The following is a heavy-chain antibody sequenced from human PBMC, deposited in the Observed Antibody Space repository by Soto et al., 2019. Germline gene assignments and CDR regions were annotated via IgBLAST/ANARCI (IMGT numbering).Heavy chain of an antibody. CDR1: GFTFSNAW. V-gene: IGHV3-15*01. Sequence: GGSLRLSCAASGFTFSNAWMSWVRQAPGKGLEWVGRIKSKTDGGTTDYAAPVKGRFTISRDDSKNTLYLQMNSLKTEDTAVYYCTTDSYSNGWYAFDIWGQGTMVTVSS. D-gene: IGHD6-19*01. J-gene: IGHJ3*02. CDR3: TTDSYSNGWYAFDI. CDR2: IKSKTDGGTT.